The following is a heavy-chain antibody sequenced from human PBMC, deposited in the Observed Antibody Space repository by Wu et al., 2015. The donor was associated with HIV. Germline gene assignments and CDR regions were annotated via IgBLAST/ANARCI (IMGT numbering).Heavy chain of an antibody. V-gene: IGHV1-69*15. CDR3: ARTDGLVDGGNSGFDY. D-gene: IGHD4-23*01. J-gene: IGHJ4*02. CDR2: LIPMYGTA. CDR1: GGTFSSSA. Sequence: QVHLVQSGAEVKKPGSSVKVSCKAAGGTFSSSAISWVRQAPGQGLEWMGRLIPMYGTANYAQKFQGRVTITADESTSTAHMELSSLRSEDTAVYYCARTDGLVDGGNSGFDYWGQGTLVTVSS.